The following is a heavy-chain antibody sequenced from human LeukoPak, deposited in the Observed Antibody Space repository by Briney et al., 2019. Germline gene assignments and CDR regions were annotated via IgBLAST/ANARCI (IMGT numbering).Heavy chain of an antibody. CDR2: TSDSGST. Sequence: SETLSLTCTVSGGSIISDYWGWIRRPPGRGLEWVGYTSDSGSTNYNPSLRSRVTMSLDTSKNQFSLNLNSVTTADTAVYYCARDHSRSGYYDYWGQGTLVTVSS. CDR3: ARDHSRSGYYDY. D-gene: IGHD3-3*01. J-gene: IGHJ4*02. V-gene: IGHV4-59*01. CDR1: GGSIISDY.